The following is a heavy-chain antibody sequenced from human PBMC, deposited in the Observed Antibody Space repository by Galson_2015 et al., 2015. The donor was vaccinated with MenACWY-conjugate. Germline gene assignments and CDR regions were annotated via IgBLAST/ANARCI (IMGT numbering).Heavy chain of an antibody. V-gene: IGHV3-30*18. CDR2: ISYEGSIQ. D-gene: IGHD6-19*01. CDR3: AKEAAQRASVALDY. Sequence: SLRLSCAASGFTFSSYGMQWVRQAPGKGLDWVAVISYEGSIQHYGDSVKGRFTISRDNSKNTLYLQMNSLRVEDTAEYYCAKEAAQRASVALDYWGQGTLVTVSS. CDR1: GFTFSSYG. J-gene: IGHJ4*02.